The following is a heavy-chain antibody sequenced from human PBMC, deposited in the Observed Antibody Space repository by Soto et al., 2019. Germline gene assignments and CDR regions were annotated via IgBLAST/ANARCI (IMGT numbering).Heavy chain of an antibody. V-gene: IGHV4-34*01. J-gene: IGHJ5*02. D-gene: IGHD1-26*01. CDR3: ARGLALSGATNGNWFDP. Sequence: PSETLSLTCAVYGGSFSGYYWSWLRQPPGKGLEWIGEINHSGSTNYNPSLKSRVTISVDTSKNQFSLKLSSVTAADTAAYYCARGLALSGATNGNWFDPWGQGTLVTVSS. CDR2: INHSGST. CDR1: GGSFSGYY.